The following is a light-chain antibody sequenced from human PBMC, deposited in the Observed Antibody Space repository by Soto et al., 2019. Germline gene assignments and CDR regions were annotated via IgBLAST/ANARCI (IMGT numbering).Light chain of an antibody. V-gene: IGLV2-14*01. Sequence: QSVLTQPASVSGSPGQSITISCTGTSSDVGGYNSVSWYQQHPGKVPKIMIYDVRIRPSGVPDRFSGSKSGNTASLTISGLQSEDEADYYCSSYTSISALVFGTGTKVTVL. CDR2: DVR. CDR1: SSDVGGYNS. CDR3: SSYTSISALV. J-gene: IGLJ1*01.